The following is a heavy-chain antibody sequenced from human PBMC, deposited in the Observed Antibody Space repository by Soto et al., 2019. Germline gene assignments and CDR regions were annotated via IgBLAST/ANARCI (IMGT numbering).Heavy chain of an antibody. Sequence: PGGSLRLSCAASGFAFSSYGMHWFRQAPGKGLEWVAVISYDGSNKYYADSVKGRFTISRDNSKNTLYLQMNSLRAEDTAVYYCAKGNGPEIRSYYGMDVWGQGTTVTVSS. J-gene: IGHJ6*02. CDR2: ISYDGSNK. V-gene: IGHV3-30*18. CDR3: AKGNGPEIRSYYGMDV. CDR1: GFAFSSYG.